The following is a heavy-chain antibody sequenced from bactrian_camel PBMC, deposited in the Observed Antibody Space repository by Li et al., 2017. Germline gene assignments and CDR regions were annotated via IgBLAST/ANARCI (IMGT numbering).Heavy chain of an antibody. D-gene: IGHD1*01. J-gene: IGHJ4*01. CDR1: GYTASSYD. CDR3: AARSRRSWTDLLQTTSYSY. Sequence: VQLVESGGGSVQAGGSLRLSCAVSGYTASSYDMGWFRQAPGKEREGVAAITSADVPRYADSVKGRFTISKDNAKNTLYLQMNTLKPEDTALYYCAARSRRSWTDLLQTTSYSYWGQGTQVTVS. V-gene: IGHV3S42*01. CDR2: ITSADVP.